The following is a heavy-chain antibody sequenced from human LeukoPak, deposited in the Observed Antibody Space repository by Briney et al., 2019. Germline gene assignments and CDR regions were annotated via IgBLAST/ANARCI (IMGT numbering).Heavy chain of an antibody. CDR2: INPNSGGT. D-gene: IGHD1-26*01. CDR3: ASYSGSYSSDFDY. V-gene: IGHV1-2*02. J-gene: IGHJ4*02. Sequence: ASVKVSCKASGYTFTGYYMHWVRQAPGQGLEWMGWINPNSGGTNYAQKFQGRVTMTRDTSNSTAYMELSRLRSDDTAVYYCASYSGSYSSDFDYWGQGTLVTVSS. CDR1: GYTFTGYY.